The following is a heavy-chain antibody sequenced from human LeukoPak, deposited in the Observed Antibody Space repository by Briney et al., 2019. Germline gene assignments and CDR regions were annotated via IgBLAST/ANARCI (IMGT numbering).Heavy chain of an antibody. CDR2: ISSSSSYI. CDR3: ATERITMVRGVTDVDY. V-gene: IGHV3-21*01. CDR1: GFTFSSYS. J-gene: IGHJ4*02. D-gene: IGHD3-10*01. Sequence: GGSLRLSCAASGFTFSSYSMNWVRQAPGKGLEWVSSISSSSSYIYYADSVEGRFTISRGNAKNSLYLQMNSLRAEDTAVYYCATERITMVRGVTDVDYWGQGTLVTVSS.